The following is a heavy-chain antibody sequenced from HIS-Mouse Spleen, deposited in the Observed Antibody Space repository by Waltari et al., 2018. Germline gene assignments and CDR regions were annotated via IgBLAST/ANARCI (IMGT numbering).Heavy chain of an antibody. CDR3: ARGQNRNPFDY. CDR2: TYYRSKWYN. J-gene: IGHJ4*02. CDR1: GDSVPSNSSS. V-gene: IGHV6-1*01. Sequence: QVQLQQSGPGLVKPSQTLSLTCAIPGDSVPSNSSSWTWTRQSPSRGLEWLGRTYYRSKWYNDYAVSVKSRITINPDTSKNQFSLQLNSVTPEDTAVYYCARGQNRNPFDYWGQGTLVTVSS.